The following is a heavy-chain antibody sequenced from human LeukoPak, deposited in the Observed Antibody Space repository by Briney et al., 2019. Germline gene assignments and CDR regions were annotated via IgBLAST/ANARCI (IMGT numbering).Heavy chain of an antibody. CDR1: GFTFSSYS. D-gene: IGHD6-25*01. Sequence: GGSLRLSCAASGFTFSSYSMNWVRQAPGKGLEWVSSISSSSSNIYYADSVKGRFTISRDDGRKTLYLHMDSLRAEDTAVYYCVRPSESWLGQGLWGQGTLVTVSS. J-gene: IGHJ4*02. CDR3: VRPSESWLGQGL. CDR2: ISSSSSNI. V-gene: IGHV3-21*01.